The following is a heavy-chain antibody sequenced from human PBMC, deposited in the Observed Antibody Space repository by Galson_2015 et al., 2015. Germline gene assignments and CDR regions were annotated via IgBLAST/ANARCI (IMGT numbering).Heavy chain of an antibody. D-gene: IGHD3-22*01. CDR3: VRDRAVYYDSSGNTYDAFDI. V-gene: IGHV4-31*03. J-gene: IGHJ3*02. Sequence: TLSLTCTVSGGSISSGGYYWSWIRQHPGKGLEWIGYIYYSGSTYYNPSLKSRVTISVDTSKNQFSLKLSSVTAADTAVYYCVRDRAVYYDSSGNTYDAFDIWGQGTMVTVSS. CDR1: GGSISSGGYY. CDR2: IYYSGST.